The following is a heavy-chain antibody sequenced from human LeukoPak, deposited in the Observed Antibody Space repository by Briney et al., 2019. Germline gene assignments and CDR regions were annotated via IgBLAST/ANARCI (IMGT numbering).Heavy chain of an antibody. V-gene: IGHV3-30-3*01. CDR2: ISYDGSNK. Sequence: GGSLRLSCAASGFTFSSYAMHWVRQAPGKGLEWVAVISYDGSNKYYADSVKGRFTISRDNSKNTLYLQMNSLRAEDTAVYYCAKGVEMATIYFDYWGQGTLVTVSS. J-gene: IGHJ4*02. CDR3: AKGVEMATIYFDY. CDR1: GFTFSSYA. D-gene: IGHD5-24*01.